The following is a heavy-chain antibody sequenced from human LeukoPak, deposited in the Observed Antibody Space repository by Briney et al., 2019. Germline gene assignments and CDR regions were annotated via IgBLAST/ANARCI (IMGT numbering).Heavy chain of an antibody. V-gene: IGHV4-38-2*02. J-gene: IGHJ4*02. CDR1: GYSISSGYY. Sequence: PSETLSLTCTVSGYSISSGYYWGWIRQPPGKGLEWIGSIYHSGSTYYNPSLKSRVTISVDTSKNQFSLKLSSVTAADTAVYYCARGSATFDYWGQGTLVTVSS. D-gene: IGHD5-12*01. CDR3: ARGSATFDY. CDR2: IYHSGST.